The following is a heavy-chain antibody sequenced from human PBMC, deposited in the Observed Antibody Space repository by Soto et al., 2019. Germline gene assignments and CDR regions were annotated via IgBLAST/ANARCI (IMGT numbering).Heavy chain of an antibody. CDR1: GFTFSSYA. CDR3: AKDLNTMIVVVLDAFDI. Sequence: GGSLRLSCAASGFTFSSYAMSWVRQAPGKGLEWVSAISGSGGSTYYADSVKGRLTISRDNSKNTLYLQMNSLRAEDTAVYYCAKDLNTMIVVVLDAFDIWGQGTMVTVSS. CDR2: ISGSGGST. D-gene: IGHD3-22*01. J-gene: IGHJ3*02. V-gene: IGHV3-23*01.